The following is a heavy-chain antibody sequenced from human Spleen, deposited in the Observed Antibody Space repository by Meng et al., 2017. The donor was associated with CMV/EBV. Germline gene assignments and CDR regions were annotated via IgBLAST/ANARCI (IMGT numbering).Heavy chain of an antibody. V-gene: IGHV1-58*01. CDR2: IVVGSGNT. J-gene: IGHJ6*02. CDR3: AAGPRQYQLQSSYYYHDMAV. Sequence: SVKVSCKASGFTFVSSAVQWVRQARGQGPEWIGWIVVGSGNTNYAQKFQERVTITRDMSTRTAHMELSSLRSEDTAVYYCAAGPRQYQLQSSYYYHDMAVWGQGTTVTVSS. D-gene: IGHD2-2*01. CDR1: GFTFVSSA.